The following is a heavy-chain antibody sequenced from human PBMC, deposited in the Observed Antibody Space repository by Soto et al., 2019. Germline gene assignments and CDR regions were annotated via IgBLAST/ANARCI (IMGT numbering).Heavy chain of an antibody. Sequence: EVQLLESGGGLVQPGGSLRLSCAATGFTCSSYAIWRVRKAPGKGLECVSAISGGGETTYYADSVKGRFTISRDNSKNTLYLQMNSLRAEDTAVYYCAFNSGSGSYYFDYWGQGTLVTVSS. J-gene: IGHJ4*02. CDR3: AFNSGSGSYYFDY. CDR1: GFTCSSYA. CDR2: ISGGGETT. V-gene: IGHV3-23*01. D-gene: IGHD3-10*01.